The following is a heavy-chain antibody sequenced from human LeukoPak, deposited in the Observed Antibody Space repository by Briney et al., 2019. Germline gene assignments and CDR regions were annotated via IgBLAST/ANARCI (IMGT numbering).Heavy chain of an antibody. V-gene: IGHV3-30*02. CDR2: IQYDGNNK. CDR3: ARDQYPVGLHAFDI. D-gene: IGHD2-2*01. Sequence: PGGSLRLSCAASGFTFSSYGMHWVRQAPGKGLEWVTSIQYDGNNKYYADSVKGRFTISRDNSKNTLYLQMNSLRAEDTAVYYCARDQYPVGLHAFDIWGQGTMVTVSS. J-gene: IGHJ3*02. CDR1: GFTFSSYG.